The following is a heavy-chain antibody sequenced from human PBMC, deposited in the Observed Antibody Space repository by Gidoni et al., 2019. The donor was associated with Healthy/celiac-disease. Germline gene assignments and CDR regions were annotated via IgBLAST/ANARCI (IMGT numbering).Heavy chain of an antibody. D-gene: IGHD3-3*01. V-gene: IGHV1-18*01. J-gene: IGHJ6*02. CDR1: GYTFTSYG. CDR2: ISAYNGNT. Sequence: QVQLVQSGAEVKKPGASVKVSCKASGYTFTSYGISWVRQAPGQGLEWMGWISAYNGNTNYAQKLQGRVTMTTDTSTSTAYMELRSLRSDDTAVYYCAITDSITIFGVVIPDYYGMDVWGQGTTVTVSS. CDR3: AITDSITIFGVVIPDYYGMDV.